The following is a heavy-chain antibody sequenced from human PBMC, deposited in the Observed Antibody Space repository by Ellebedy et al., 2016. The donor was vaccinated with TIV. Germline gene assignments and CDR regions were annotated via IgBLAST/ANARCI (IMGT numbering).Heavy chain of an antibody. CDR3: ARDKYRGMDV. V-gene: IGHV3-66*01. J-gene: IGHJ6*02. CDR1: GFTVSSNY. D-gene: IGHD5-12*01. Sequence: GESLKISCAASGFTVSSNYMSWVRQAPGKGLEWVSVIYTGGSTYYADSVKGRFTISRDNSKNTLYLQMNSLRAEDTAVYYCARDKYRGMDVWGQGTTVTVSS. CDR2: IYTGGST.